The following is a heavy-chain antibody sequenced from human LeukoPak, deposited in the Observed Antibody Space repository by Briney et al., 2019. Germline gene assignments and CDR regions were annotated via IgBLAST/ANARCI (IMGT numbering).Heavy chain of an antibody. CDR3: ASPKPRGYSYGLQRGRASDI. D-gene: IGHD5-18*01. V-gene: IGHV4-34*01. Sequence: SETLSLTCAVYGGSFSGYYWSWIRQPPGKGLEWIGEINHSGSTNYNPSLKSRVTISVDTSKNQFSLKLSSVTAADTAVYYCASPKPRGYSYGLQRGRASDIWGQGTMVTVSS. CDR2: INHSGST. CDR1: GGSFSGYY. J-gene: IGHJ3*02.